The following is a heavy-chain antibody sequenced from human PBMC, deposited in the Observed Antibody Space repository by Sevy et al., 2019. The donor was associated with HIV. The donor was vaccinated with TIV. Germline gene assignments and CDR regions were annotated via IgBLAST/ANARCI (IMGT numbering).Heavy chain of an antibody. J-gene: IGHJ4*02. CDR2: IKEDGSEK. CDR1: GFTFSTDW. Sequence: GGSLRLSCAASGFTFSTDWMSWVLQAPGKGLEWVANIKEDGSEKYYVDSVKGRFTISRDNAKNSLFLQMNSLRAEDKAVYYCAKDVYWGQGTLVTVSS. CDR3: AKDVY. V-gene: IGHV3-7*01.